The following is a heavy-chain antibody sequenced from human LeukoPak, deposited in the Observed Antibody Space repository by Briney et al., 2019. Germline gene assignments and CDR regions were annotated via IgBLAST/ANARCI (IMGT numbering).Heavy chain of an antibody. Sequence: SETLSLTCTVSGGSISSYYWSWIRQPPGKGLEWIGYIYYSGSTNYNPSLKSRVTISVDTSKNQFSLKLSSVTAADTAVYYCAGDRTYGTDYWGQGTLVTVSS. D-gene: IGHD3-10*01. CDR2: IYYSGST. J-gene: IGHJ4*02. V-gene: IGHV4-59*12. CDR1: GGSISSYY. CDR3: AGDRTYGTDY.